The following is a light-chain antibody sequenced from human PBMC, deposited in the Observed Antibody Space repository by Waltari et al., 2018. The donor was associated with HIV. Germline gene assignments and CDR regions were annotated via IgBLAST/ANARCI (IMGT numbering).Light chain of an antibody. CDR2: RND. CDR1: MSNFGSKN. J-gene: IGLJ2*01. CDR3: VVWDDSLSGVV. V-gene: IGLV1-47*01. Sequence: QSLLTQPPAASGTPGQRVTISCSGSMSNFGSKNVYRYQHVPGTAPKLRMYRNDQRPSGVPDRFSGSKSGTSASLAISGLRSEDEADYYCVVWDDSLSGVVFGGGTKLTVL.